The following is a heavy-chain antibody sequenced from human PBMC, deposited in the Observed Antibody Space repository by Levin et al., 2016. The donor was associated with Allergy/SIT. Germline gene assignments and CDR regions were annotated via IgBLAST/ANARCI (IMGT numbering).Heavy chain of an antibody. CDR1: GGTFSSYA. Sequence: SVKVSCKASGGTFSSYAISWVRQAPGQGLEWMGGIIPIFGTANYAQKFQGRVTITADESTSTAYMELSSLRSEDTAVYYCARVDSSRMDDSSGQFDYWGQGTLVTVSS. V-gene: IGHV1-69*13. J-gene: IGHJ4*02. CDR3: ARVDSSRMDDSSGQFDY. D-gene: IGHD3-22*01. CDR2: IIPIFGTA.